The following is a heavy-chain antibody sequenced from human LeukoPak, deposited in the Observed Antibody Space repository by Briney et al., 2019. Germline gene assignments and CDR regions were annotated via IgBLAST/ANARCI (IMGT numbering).Heavy chain of an antibody. CDR3: ATSRITGRPSGWFDP. D-gene: IGHD1-20*01. CDR2: INHSGST. V-gene: IGHV4-34*01. Sequence: SETLSLTCTVYGGSLSGYYWSWIRQPPGRGLEWIGEINHSGSTSYNPSLKSRVTISVDTSKNQFSLEMNSVTAADTAIYYCATSRITGRPSGWFDPWSQGSLVTVSS. CDR1: GGSLSGYY. J-gene: IGHJ5*02.